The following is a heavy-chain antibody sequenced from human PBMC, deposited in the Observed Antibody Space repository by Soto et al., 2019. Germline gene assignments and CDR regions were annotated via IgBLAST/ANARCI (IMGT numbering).Heavy chain of an antibody. V-gene: IGHV4-34*01. CDR1: GGSFSGYY. D-gene: IGHD6-19*01. J-gene: IGHJ5*02. CDR2: INHSGST. Sequence: PSETLSLTCAVYGGSFSGYYWSWIRQPPGKGLEWIGEINHSGSTNYNPSLKSRVTISVDTSKNQFSLYLQMNSLRAEDTAVYYCARDGGQWLNWFDPWGQGTLVTVSS. CDR3: ARDGGQWLNWFDP.